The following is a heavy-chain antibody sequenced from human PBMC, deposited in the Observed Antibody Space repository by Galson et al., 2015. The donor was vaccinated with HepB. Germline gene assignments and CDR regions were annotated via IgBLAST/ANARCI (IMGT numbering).Heavy chain of an antibody. CDR1: GGTFSSYA. CDR2: IIPIPGIA. CDR3: ARGIGDCSSTSCYTGYYYYMDV. D-gene: IGHD2-2*02. J-gene: IGHJ6*03. Sequence: SVKVSCKASGGTFSSYAISWVRQAPGQGLEWMGRIIPIPGIANYAQKFQGRVTITADKSTSTAYMELSSLRSEDTAVYYCARGIGDCSSTSCYTGYYYYMDVWGKGTTVTVSS. V-gene: IGHV1-69*04.